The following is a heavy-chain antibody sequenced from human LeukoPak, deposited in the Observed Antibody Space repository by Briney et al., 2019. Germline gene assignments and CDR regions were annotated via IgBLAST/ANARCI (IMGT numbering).Heavy chain of an antibody. V-gene: IGHV4-39*01. Sequence: SETLSLTCTVSGGSISSNNYYWGWIRQPPGKGLEWIGSIYYSGTTYYNPSLKSRVTISVDTSKNQFSLKLSSVTAADTALYYCVKHYMGSYYNHGLDYWGQGTLVTVSS. J-gene: IGHJ4*02. CDR3: VKHYMGSYYNHGLDY. CDR1: GGSISSNNYY. D-gene: IGHD3-10*01. CDR2: IYYSGTT.